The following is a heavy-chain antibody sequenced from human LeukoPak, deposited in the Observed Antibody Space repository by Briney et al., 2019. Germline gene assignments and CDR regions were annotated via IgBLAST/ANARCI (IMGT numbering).Heavy chain of an antibody. CDR3: ARVAHSNNWYTWYYFDY. D-gene: IGHD1-1*01. V-gene: IGHV3-11*01. J-gene: IGHJ4*02. Sequence: GGSLRLSCAASGFTFSDYYMTRIRLAPGKGLEWVSYISFSGSTIYADSVKGRFTISRDNAKNSLYLQTNSLRAEDTAVYYCARVAHSNNWYTWYYFDYWGQGTLVTVSS. CDR2: ISFSGSTI. CDR1: GFTFSDYY.